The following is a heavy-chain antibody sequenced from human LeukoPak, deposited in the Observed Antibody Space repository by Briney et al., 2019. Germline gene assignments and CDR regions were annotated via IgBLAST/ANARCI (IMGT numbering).Heavy chain of an antibody. V-gene: IGHV3-7*01. CDR2: IEDDGSKK. D-gene: IGHD4-17*01. J-gene: IGHJ4*02. CDR3: ARERLYGASALDY. Sequence: GGSLRLSCAASGFTFSDYYMSWIRQAPGKGLERVANIEDDGSKKNYADSVRGRFTISRDNAKNSLHLQMNSLRAEDTAVYYCARERLYGASALDYWGQGILVTVSS. CDR1: GFTFSDYY.